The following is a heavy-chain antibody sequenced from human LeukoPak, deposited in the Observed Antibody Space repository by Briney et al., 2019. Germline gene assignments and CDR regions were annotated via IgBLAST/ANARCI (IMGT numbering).Heavy chain of an antibody. V-gene: IGHV4-4*02. CDR2: IYHSGST. D-gene: IGHD4/OR15-4a*01. J-gene: IGHJ4*02. CDR3: EGIGYSANYYTDY. Sequence: SETLSLTCAVSGGSISSNNWWSWVRQPPGKGLEWIGEIYHSGSTNYNPSLKSRVTISVDKSKNQFSLKLSSVTAADTAVYFCEGIGYSANYYTDYWGQGTLVTVSS. CDR1: GGSISSNNW.